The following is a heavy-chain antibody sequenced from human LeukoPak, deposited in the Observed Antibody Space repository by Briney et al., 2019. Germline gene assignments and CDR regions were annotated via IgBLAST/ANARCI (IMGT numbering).Heavy chain of an antibody. J-gene: IGHJ4*02. V-gene: IGHV3-23*01. CDR1: GLTFSSYG. CDR3: AKMQGYFDY. CDR2: ITGGGGTT. Sequence: PGGSLRLSCEASGLTFSSYGMSWVRQAPGKGLQWVSAITGGGGTTYYADYVKGRFTISRDNSKNMLYLQMNSLRAEDTAVYYCAKMQGYFDYWGQGTLVPVSS.